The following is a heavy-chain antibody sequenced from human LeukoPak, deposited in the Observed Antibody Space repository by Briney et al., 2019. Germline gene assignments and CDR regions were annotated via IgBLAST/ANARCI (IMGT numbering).Heavy chain of an antibody. Sequence: PGGSLTLSCAASGFAVNSDYMSWVRQAPGQGLDLVSVIYSGGNTYYEDSVKGRFTISRDNSKNTLYLQMNSLRAEDMAVYYCVRGLPGSAHCWGQGTLVTVYS. J-gene: IGHJ4*02. CDR3: VRGLPGSAHC. CDR1: GFAVNSDY. CDR2: IYSGGNT. D-gene: IGHD1-26*01. V-gene: IGHV3-66*01.